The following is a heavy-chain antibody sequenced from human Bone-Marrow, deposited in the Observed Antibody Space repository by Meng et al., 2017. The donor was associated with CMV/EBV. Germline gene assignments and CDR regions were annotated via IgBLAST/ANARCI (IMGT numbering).Heavy chain of an antibody. CDR1: GFTFSSYW. D-gene: IGHD4-11*01. V-gene: IGHV3-7*01. CDR2: IKQDGSEK. Sequence: GESLKISCAASGFTFSSYWMSWVRQAPGKGLEWVANIKQDGSEKYYVDSVKGRFTISRDNSKNTLYLQMKSLRTDDTAVYYCAKDTPGDHNNYGWGQGSLVTVSS. J-gene: IGHJ4*02. CDR3: AKDTPGDHNNYG.